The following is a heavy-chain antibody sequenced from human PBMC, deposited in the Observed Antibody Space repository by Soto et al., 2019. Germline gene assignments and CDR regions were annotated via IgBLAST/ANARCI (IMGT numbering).Heavy chain of an antibody. Sequence: QVQLVQSGAEVKKPGASVKVSCKASGYTFTSYGISWVRQAPGQGLEWMGWISAYNGNTNYAQKVQGRVTMTTDTSTSTAYIALWSMRSDDTAVYLCERTSQGDYDFWRGYYFPWGQGPMVTVSS. CDR2: ISAYNGNT. V-gene: IGHV1-18*01. J-gene: IGHJ5*02. CDR3: ERTSQGDYDFWRGYYFP. D-gene: IGHD3-3*01. CDR1: GYTFTSYG.